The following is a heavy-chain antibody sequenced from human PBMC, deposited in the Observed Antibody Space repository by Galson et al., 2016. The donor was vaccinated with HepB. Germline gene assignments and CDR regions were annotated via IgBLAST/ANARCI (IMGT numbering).Heavy chain of an antibody. J-gene: IGHJ6*02. Sequence: SVKVSCKASGYSFSSYGISWVRQAPGQGLEWLGWISGYKGNTYYAQKLQGRVTMTTDTSTGTAYMELMGLRSDDTAIYYCARDFTKSGMDVWGQGTTVTVSS. CDR2: ISGYKGNT. CDR3: ARDFTKSGMDV. V-gene: IGHV1-18*01. D-gene: IGHD1-1*01. CDR1: GYSFSSYG.